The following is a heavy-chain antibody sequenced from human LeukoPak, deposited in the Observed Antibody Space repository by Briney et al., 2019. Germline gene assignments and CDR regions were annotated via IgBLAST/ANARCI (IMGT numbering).Heavy chain of an antibody. J-gene: IGHJ6*02. D-gene: IGHD2-2*01. CDR3: ARVLGEKGYCSSTSCHNYYGMDV. CDR2: IYYSGST. V-gene: IGHV4-30-4*01. Sequence: PSETLSLTCTVSGGSISSGDYYRSWIRQPPGKGLEWIGYIYYSGSTYYNPSLKSRVTTSVDTSKNQFSLKLSSVTAADTAVYYCARVLGEKGYCSSTSCHNYYGMDVWGQGTTVTVSS. CDR1: GGSISSGDYY.